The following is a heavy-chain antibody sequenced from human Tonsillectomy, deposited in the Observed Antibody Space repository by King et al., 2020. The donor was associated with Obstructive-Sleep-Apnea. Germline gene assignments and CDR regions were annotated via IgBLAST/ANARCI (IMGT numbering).Heavy chain of an antibody. CDR3: ARGEYPGSDY. D-gene: IGHD2/OR15-2a*01. Sequence: QLVQSGAEVKKPGASVKVSCKASGYTFTSYYMQWVRQAPVKGLEWMGIINPSGVSTSYAQKVQGRVTMTRDTSPSTVYMELSSLKSEDTAVYYCARGEYPGSDYWGQGTLVTVSS. CDR1: GYTFTSYY. J-gene: IGHJ4*02. V-gene: IGHV1-46*01. CDR2: INPSGVST.